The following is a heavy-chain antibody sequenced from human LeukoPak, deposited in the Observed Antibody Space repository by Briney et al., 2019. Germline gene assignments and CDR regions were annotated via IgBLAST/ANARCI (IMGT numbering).Heavy chain of an antibody. Sequence: GGSLRLSCAASGFTFSSYDLNWVRQAPGKGLEWVSYISSGGRTIYYADSVKGRFTISRDNAKNSLYLQMNSLRAEYTAVYYCARDRSSGYSGSNDYWGQGTLVTVSS. CDR3: ARDRSSGYSGSNDY. V-gene: IGHV3-48*03. J-gene: IGHJ4*02. CDR2: ISSGGRTI. D-gene: IGHD5-12*01. CDR1: GFTFSSYD.